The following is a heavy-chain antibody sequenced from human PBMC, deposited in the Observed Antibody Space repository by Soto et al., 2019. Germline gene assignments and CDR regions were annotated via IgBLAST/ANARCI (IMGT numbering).Heavy chain of an antibody. CDR2: IYYSGST. V-gene: IGHV4-59*01. D-gene: IGHD3-16*01. Sequence: LSLTCTVSGGSISSYYWSWIRQPPGKGLEWIGYIYYSGSTNYNPSLKSRVTISVDTSKNQFSLKLSSVTAADTAVYYCAREGVEMATTGEHWFDPWGQGTQVTVSS. J-gene: IGHJ5*02. CDR3: AREGVEMATTGEHWFDP. CDR1: GGSISSYY.